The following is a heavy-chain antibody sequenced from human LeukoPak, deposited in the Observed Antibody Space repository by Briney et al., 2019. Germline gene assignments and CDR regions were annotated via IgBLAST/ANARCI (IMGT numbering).Heavy chain of an antibody. CDR1: GYTFTSYG. CDR2: ISAYNGNT. J-gene: IGHJ4*02. V-gene: IGHV1-18*01. Sequence: PLASVKVSCKASGYTFTSYGISWVRQAPGQGLEWMGWISAYNGNTNYAQKLQGRVTMTTDTSTSTAYMELRSLRSDDTAVYYCARVPTPSYYDILTGYYLHPQDPRDYNDYWGQGTLVTVSS. D-gene: IGHD3-9*01. CDR3: ARVPTPSYYDILTGYYLHPQDPRDYNDY.